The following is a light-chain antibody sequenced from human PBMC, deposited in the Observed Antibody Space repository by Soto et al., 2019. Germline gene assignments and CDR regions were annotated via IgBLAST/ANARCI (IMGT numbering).Light chain of an antibody. J-gene: IGKJ2*01. CDR1: QDIGKW. Sequence: DILMTQSPSFVSASVGDRVTISCRASQDIGKWLAWYQHKPGKAPQLLINAASNLQSGVPSRFSGIGSGTDFTLTSTIVQPEDFARYYCRQTSTFPNTFGQGTKLEI. CDR2: AAS. CDR3: RQTSTFPNT. V-gene: IGKV1-12*01.